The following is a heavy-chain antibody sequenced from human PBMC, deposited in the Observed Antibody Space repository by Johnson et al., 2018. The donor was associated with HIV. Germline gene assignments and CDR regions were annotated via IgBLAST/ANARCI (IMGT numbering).Heavy chain of an antibody. D-gene: IGHD2-21*02. J-gene: IGHJ3*02. CDR2: ISWNSGSI. CDR3: AQANRAVTEGGFGAFDM. V-gene: IGHV3-9*01. Sequence: VQLVESGGGLVQPGRSLRLSCAASGFTFDDYAMHWVRQAPGNGLEWVSGISWNSGSIGYADSVKGRFAISSDNAKNSLYLQMNSLRAEDTALYYCAQANRAVTEGGFGAFDMWGQGTTVTVCS. CDR1: GFTFDDYA.